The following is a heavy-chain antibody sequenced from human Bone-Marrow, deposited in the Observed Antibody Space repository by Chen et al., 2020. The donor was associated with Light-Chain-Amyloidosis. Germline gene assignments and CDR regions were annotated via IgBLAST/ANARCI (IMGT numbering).Heavy chain of an antibody. CDR2: IRYEAKNT. Sequence: QVKLVESGGGEVRPGGSLRLSCAASGFDFNRYGMHWVRQAPGRGLEWVAFIRYEAKNTFYVDSVKGRLTIFRDDSTNTLYLQMDSLRSDATAVYYCAKEERTGIWGWFFDFWGRGTPVNVSS. CDR1: GFDFNRYG. V-gene: IGHV3-30*02. D-gene: IGHD7-27*01. CDR3: AKEERTGIWGWFFDF. J-gene: IGHJ4*02.